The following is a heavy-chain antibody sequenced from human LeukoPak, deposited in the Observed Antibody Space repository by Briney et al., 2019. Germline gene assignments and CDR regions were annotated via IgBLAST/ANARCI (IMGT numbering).Heavy chain of an antibody. Sequence: SQTLSLTCTVSGGSISSGSYYWSWIRQPAGKGLEWIGRIYTSGSTNYNSSLKSRVTISVDTSKDQFSLKLSSVTAADTAVYYCARYGPPRLRGVRGAFDIWGQGTMVTVSS. J-gene: IGHJ3*02. D-gene: IGHD4-17*01. CDR3: ARYGPPRLRGVRGAFDI. CDR1: GGSISSGSYY. V-gene: IGHV4-61*02. CDR2: IYTSGST.